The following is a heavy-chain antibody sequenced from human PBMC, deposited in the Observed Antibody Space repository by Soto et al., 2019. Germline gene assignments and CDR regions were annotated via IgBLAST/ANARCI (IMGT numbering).Heavy chain of an antibody. D-gene: IGHD3-10*01. CDR3: ARGAMVRGVIRAFDI. Sequence: EVQLVESGGGLVQPGGSLRLSCAASGFTFSSYDMHWVRQATGKGLEWVSAIGTAGDTYYPGSVKGRFTISRENANNSLYLQMTSLRAGDTAVYYCARGAMVRGVIRAFDIWGQGTMVTVSS. CDR2: IGTAGDT. CDR1: GFTFSSYD. V-gene: IGHV3-13*01. J-gene: IGHJ3*02.